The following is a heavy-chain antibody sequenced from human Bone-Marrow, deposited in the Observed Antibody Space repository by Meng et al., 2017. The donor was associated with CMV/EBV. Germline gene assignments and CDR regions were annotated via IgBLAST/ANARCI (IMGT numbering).Heavy chain of an antibody. V-gene: IGHV3-48*03. Sequence: GESLKISCAASGFTFSSYEMNWVRQAPGKGLEWVSYISSSGSTIYYADSVKGRFTISRDNAKNSLYLQMNSLRAEDTAVYYCARRPNIVGAKNFDLWGRGTLVTVSS. CDR3: ARRPNIVGAKNFDL. CDR2: ISSSGSTI. D-gene: IGHD1-26*01. CDR1: GFTFSSYE. J-gene: IGHJ2*01.